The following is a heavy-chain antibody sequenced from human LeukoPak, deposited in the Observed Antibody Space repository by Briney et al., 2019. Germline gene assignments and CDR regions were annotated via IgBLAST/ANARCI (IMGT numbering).Heavy chain of an antibody. J-gene: IGHJ1*01. Sequence: GGSLRLSCAASGFTFSSYWMSWVRQAPGKGLEWVANIKQDGSEKYYVDSVKGRSTISRDNAKNSLYLQMNSLRAEDTAVYYCARDDYDILTGYYNYFQHWGQGTLVTVSS. CDR2: IKQDGSEK. V-gene: IGHV3-7*01. CDR3: ARDDYDILTGYYNYFQH. D-gene: IGHD3-9*01. CDR1: GFTFSSYW.